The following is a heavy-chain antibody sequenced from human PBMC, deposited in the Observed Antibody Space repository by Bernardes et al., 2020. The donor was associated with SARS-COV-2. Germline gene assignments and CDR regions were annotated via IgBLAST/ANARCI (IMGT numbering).Heavy chain of an antibody. CDR2: IKQDGSEK. CDR1: GFTFSSYW. CDR3: ARDPDRSITIFGVVIIGPSALDY. D-gene: IGHD3-3*01. J-gene: IGHJ4*02. Sequence: GGSLRLSCAASGFTFSSYWMSWVRQAPGKGLEWVANIKQDGSEKYYVDSVKGRFTISRDNAKNSLYLQMNSLRAEDTAVYYCARDPDRSITIFGVVIIGPSALDYWGQGTLVTVSS. V-gene: IGHV3-7*03.